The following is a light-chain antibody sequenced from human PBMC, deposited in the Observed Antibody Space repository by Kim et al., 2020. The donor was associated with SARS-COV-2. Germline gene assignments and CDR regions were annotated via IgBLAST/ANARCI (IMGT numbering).Light chain of an antibody. V-gene: IGKV1-33*01. J-gene: IGKJ5*01. CDR3: QQNDDLPIT. CDR1: QDIPDY. CDR2: GAS. Sequence: ATVGDTVTTTCQASQDIPDYLNWYQHKTGQAPKLLFSGASNLGTGVPARFSGGGFGTDFTFTIKNVQPEDFATYYCQQNDDLPITFGQGTRLEIK.